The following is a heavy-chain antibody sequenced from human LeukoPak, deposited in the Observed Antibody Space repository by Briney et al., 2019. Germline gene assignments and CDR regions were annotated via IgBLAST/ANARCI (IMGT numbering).Heavy chain of an antibody. J-gene: IGHJ5*02. CDR1: GGSISSYY. Sequence: SETLSLTCTVSGGSISSYYWSWIRQPPGKGLEWIGYIYYSGSTNYNPSLKSRVTISVDTSKNQFSLKLSSVTAADTAVYYCARAAGQLDPWGQGTLVTVSS. CDR3: ARAAGQLDP. V-gene: IGHV4-59*01. CDR2: IYYSGST.